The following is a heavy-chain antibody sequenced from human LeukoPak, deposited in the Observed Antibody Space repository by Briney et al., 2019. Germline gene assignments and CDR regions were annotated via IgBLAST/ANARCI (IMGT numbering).Heavy chain of an antibody. CDR3: ASLHAGYNSDYDY. D-gene: IGHD6-19*01. CDR1: GYIFSNFA. Sequence: ASVKVSCKASGYIFSNFAITWVRRAPGQGLEWMGWINPSSGGTSYAQRFQGRVTMTRDTSISTAYMELTRLISDDTAVYFCASLHAGYNSDYDYWGQGTLVTVSS. CDR2: INPSSGGT. J-gene: IGHJ4*02. V-gene: IGHV1-2*02.